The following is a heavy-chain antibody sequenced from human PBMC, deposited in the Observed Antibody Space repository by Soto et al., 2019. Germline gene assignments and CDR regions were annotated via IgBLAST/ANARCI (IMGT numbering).Heavy chain of an antibody. D-gene: IGHD5-18*01. CDR3: AGSIVPRGVQLWFSYYYGIEV. CDR1: GASISSYY. J-gene: IGHJ6*04. CDR2: IYYSGST. Sequence: SETLSLASTVYGASISSYYWSWIRQPPGKGLEWIGYIYYSGSTNYNPSLKSRVTISVDTSKNQFSLKLSSVTAADTAVYYCAGSIVPRGVQLWFSYYYGIEVWGERTMVIVSS. V-gene: IGHV4-59*01.